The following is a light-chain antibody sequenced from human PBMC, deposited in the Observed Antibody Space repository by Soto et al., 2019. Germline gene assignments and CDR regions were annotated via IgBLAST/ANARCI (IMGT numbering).Light chain of an antibody. V-gene: IGLV2-14*01. CDR3: SSYTPATPWV. Sequence: QSVLTQHASVSGTPGQSITISCTGTNSDIGSYNYVSWYQQSPGKAPKLIISEVTNRPSGISSRFSGSKSGTTASLTISGLQAEDEADYYCSSYTPATPWVCGGGTQRTV. J-gene: IGLJ3*02. CDR1: NSDIGSYNY. CDR2: EVT.